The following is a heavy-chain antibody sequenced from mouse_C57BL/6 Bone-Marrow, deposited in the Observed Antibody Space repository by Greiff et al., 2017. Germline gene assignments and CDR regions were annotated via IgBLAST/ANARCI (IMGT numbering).Heavy chain of an antibody. CDR1: GYTFTSYT. CDR3: ASYDYDGSWFAY. V-gene: IGHV1-4*01. D-gene: IGHD2-4*01. CDR2: INPSSGYT. Sequence: VQLQQSGAELARPGASVKMSCKASGYTFTSYTMHWVKQRPGQGLEWIGYINPSSGYTKYNQKFKDKATLTADESSSTAYMQLSSLTSEDSAVYYCASYDYDGSWFAYWGQGTLVTVSA. J-gene: IGHJ3*01.